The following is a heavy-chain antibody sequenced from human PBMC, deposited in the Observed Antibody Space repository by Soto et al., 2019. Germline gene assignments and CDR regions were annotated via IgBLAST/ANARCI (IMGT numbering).Heavy chain of an antibody. Sequence: EVQVLESGGGLVHPGGSLRLSCAATGFTFSAFAMSWVRQAPGKGLEWVSRIYGGGNGPHYADSVKGRVTISRDNAKNTLYLQMNSLRAEDTCVYYCAKMEGMDPWAYSFDYWGQGTLVTVSS. CDR1: GFTFSAFA. CDR3: AKMEGMDPWAYSFDY. V-gene: IGHV3-23*01. D-gene: IGHD2-15*01. J-gene: IGHJ4*02. CDR2: IYGGGNGP.